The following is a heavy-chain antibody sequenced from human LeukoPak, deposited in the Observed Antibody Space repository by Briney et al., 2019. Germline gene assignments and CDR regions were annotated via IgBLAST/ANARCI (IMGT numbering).Heavy chain of an antibody. CDR3: ARDLAGGYYGSGTSSLMYNWFDP. D-gene: IGHD3-10*01. Sequence: GASVKVSCKASGYTFTSYGISWVRQAPGQGLEWMGWISAYNGNTNYAQKLQGRVTMTTDTSTSTAYMELRSLRSDDTAVYYCARDLAGGYYGSGTSSLMYNWFDPWGQGTLVTVSS. CDR2: ISAYNGNT. V-gene: IGHV1-18*01. J-gene: IGHJ5*02. CDR1: GYTFTSYG.